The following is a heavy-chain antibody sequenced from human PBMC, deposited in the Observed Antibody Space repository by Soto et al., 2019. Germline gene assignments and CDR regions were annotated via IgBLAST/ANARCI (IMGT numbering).Heavy chain of an antibody. D-gene: IGHD2-15*01. CDR3: AKDYALVVASTLKKYGMYV. V-gene: IGHV3-30*18. J-gene: IGHJ6*02. CDR2: ISYDGSNK. Sequence: PGGSVRLSCAASGFTLSSYGMHWVRQGPGKGLEWVAVISYDGSNKYYADSVKGRFTISRDNSKNMLYLQMNSLRAEDTAVYYCAKDYALVVASTLKKYGMYVWGQGTTVTV. CDR1: GFTLSSYG.